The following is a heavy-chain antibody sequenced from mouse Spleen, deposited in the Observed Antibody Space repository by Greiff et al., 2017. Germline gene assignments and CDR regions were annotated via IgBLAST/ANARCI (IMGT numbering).Heavy chain of an antibody. J-gene: IGHJ3*01. CDR1: GFTFSSYY. CDR2: ISSGGGST. CDR3: AREGLLRFAY. V-gene: IGHV5-6-4*01. Sequence: EVKLVESGGGLVKLGGSLKLSCAASGFTFSSYYMSWVRQTPEKRLEWVATISSGGGSTYYPDSVKGRFTISRDNAKNTLYLQMSSLNSEDTAVYYCAREGLLRFAYWGQGTLVTVSA. D-gene: IGHD3-1*01.